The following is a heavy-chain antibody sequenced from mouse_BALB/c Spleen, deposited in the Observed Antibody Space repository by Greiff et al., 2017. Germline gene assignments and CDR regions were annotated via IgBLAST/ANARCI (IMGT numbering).Heavy chain of an antibody. D-gene: IGHD1-1*01. CDR2: IWAGGST. Sequence: VQLKESGPGLVAPSQSLSITCTVSGFSLTSYGVHWVRQPPGKGLEWLGVIWAGGSTNYNSALMSRLSISKDNSKSQVFLKMNSLQTDDTAMYYCARGETTVVSLDFDVWGAGTTVTVSS. J-gene: IGHJ1*01. V-gene: IGHV2-9*02. CDR3: ARGETTVVSLDFDV. CDR1: GFSLTSYG.